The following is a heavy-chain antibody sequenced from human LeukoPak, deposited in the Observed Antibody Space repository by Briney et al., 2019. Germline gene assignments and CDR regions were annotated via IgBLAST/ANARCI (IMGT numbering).Heavy chain of an antibody. CDR2: ISYDGGKT. V-gene: IGHV3-30-3*01. J-gene: IGHJ4*02. D-gene: IGHD3-3*01. Sequence: GGSLRLSCAASGFIFGGYAMHWVRQAPGKGLQWLAVISYDGGKTYYADSVEGRFTISRDNSKSTVYLEINSLRSEDTAIYYCARGFDDFWSGSQLEYWGQGTLVTVSS. CDR1: GFIFGGYA. CDR3: ARGFDDFWSGSQLEY.